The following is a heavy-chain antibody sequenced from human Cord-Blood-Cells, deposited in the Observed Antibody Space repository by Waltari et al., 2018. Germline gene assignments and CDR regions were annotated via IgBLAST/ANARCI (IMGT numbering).Heavy chain of an antibody. CDR3: ARDPLLPWDAFDI. D-gene: IGHD1-26*01. Sequence: QVQLVQSGAEVKKPGSSVQVSCKASAGTFSSYAISWVRKAPGQGLEWMGGIIPIFGTANYAQKFQGRVTITADKSTSTAYMELSSLRSEDTAVYYCARDPLLPWDAFDIWGQGTMVTISS. CDR1: AGTFSSYA. J-gene: IGHJ3*02. CDR2: IIPIFGTA. V-gene: IGHV1-69*06.